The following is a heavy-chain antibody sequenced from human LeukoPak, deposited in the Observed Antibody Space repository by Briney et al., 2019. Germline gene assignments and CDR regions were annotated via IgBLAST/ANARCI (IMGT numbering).Heavy chain of an antibody. Sequence: PGGSLRLPCAASGFTFSSYAMHWVRQAPGKGLEWVAVISYDGSNKYYADSVKGRFTISRDNSKNTLYLQMNSLRAEDTAVYYCARAPSADSRGYYYVHPNYFDYWGQGTLVTVSS. CDR1: GFTFSSYA. CDR3: ARAPSADSRGYYYVHPNYFDY. J-gene: IGHJ4*02. CDR2: ISYDGSNK. V-gene: IGHV3-30*04. D-gene: IGHD3-22*01.